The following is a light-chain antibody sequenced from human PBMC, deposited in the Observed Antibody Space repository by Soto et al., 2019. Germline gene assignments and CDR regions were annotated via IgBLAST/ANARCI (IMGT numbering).Light chain of an antibody. CDR2: EVS. V-gene: IGLV2-14*01. J-gene: IGLJ3*02. CDR1: SSDVGGYNH. Sequence: QSALTQPASVSGSPGQSITICCTGTSSDVGGYNHVSWYQQYPGKAPKIMIYEVSIRPSGVSYRFSGSKSGNTASLTISGLQAEDEADYYCLSYTSTTTWVFGGGTKVTVL. CDR3: LSYTSTTTWV.